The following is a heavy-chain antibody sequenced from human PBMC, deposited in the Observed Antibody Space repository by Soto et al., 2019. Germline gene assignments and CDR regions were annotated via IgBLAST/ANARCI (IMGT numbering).Heavy chain of an antibody. CDR2: MNTNSGNT. Sequence: ASVKVSCKSFWYSFTSFDANRVRQASGQGLEWMGWMNTNSGNTDYAQRFQGRVTMTRNTSINTAYMELNSLTSDDTVVYYCARGVWFGNWLDPWGEGTLVTVAP. V-gene: IGHV1-8*02. J-gene: IGHJ5*02. CDR1: WYSFTSFD. D-gene: IGHD3-16*01. CDR3: ARGVWFGNWLDP.